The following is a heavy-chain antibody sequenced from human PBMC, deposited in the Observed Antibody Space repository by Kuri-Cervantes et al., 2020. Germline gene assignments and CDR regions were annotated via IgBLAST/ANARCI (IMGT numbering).Heavy chain of an antibody. D-gene: IGHD1-26*01. J-gene: IGHJ6*02. CDR2: IYTSGST. V-gene: IGHV4-61*02. CDR3: ARSESGSYYYYYGMDV. CDR1: GGSISSGSYY. Sequence: SETLSLTCTVSGGSISSGSYYWSWIRQPAGKGLEWIGRIYTSGSTNYNPSLKSRVTISVDTSKNQFSLKLSSVTAADTAVYYCARSESGSYYYYYGMDVWGQGTTVTVSS.